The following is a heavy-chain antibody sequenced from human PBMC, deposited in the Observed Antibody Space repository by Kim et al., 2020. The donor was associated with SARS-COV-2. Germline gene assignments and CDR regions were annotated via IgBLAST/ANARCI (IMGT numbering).Heavy chain of an antibody. V-gene: IGHV3-11*01. CDR2: ISSSGSTI. D-gene: IGHD6-13*01. Sequence: GGSLRLSCAASGFTFSDYYMSWIRQAPGKGLEWVSYISSSGSTIYYADSVKGRFTISRDNAKNSLYLQMNSLRAEDTAVYYCAREASSSWYVVYFDYWGQGTLVTVSS. J-gene: IGHJ4*02. CDR1: GFTFSDYY. CDR3: AREASSSWYVVYFDY.